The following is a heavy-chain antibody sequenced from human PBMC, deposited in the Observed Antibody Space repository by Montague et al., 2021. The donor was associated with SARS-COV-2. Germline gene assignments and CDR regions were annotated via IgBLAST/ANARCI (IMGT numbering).Heavy chain of an antibody. D-gene: IGHD5-18*01. J-gene: IGHJ4*02. Sequence: SLRLSCAASGFTFSSYSMNWVRQAPGKGLEWVSSISSSSSYIYYADSVKGRFTISRDNAKNSLYLQMNSLRAEGTAVYYCASELGYSYGYAFDYWGQGTLVTVSS. CDR2: ISSSSSYI. V-gene: IGHV3-21*01. CDR3: ASELGYSYGYAFDY. CDR1: GFTFSSYS.